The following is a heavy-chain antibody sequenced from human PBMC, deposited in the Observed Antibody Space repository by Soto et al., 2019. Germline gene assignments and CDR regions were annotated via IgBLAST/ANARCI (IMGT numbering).Heavy chain of an antibody. CDR2: IYYSGST. D-gene: IGHD4-17*01. CDR1: GGSISSGGYY. Sequence: QVQLQESGPGLVKPSQTLSLTCTVSGGSISSGGYYWSWIRQHPGKGLEWIGYIYYSGSTYYNPSLKSRVTISVDTSKNQFSLKLSSVTAADTAVYYCARDGYGDYVDYYYGMDVWGQGTTVTVSS. V-gene: IGHV4-31*03. J-gene: IGHJ6*02. CDR3: ARDGYGDYVDYYYGMDV.